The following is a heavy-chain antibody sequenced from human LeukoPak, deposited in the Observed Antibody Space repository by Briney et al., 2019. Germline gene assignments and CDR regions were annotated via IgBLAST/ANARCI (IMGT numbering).Heavy chain of an antibody. V-gene: IGHV4-31*03. J-gene: IGHJ4*02. D-gene: IGHD5-18*01. CDR1: GGFISGSGHY. CDR3: STGGDTAKGGDS. CDR2: IHPGGSI. Sequence: SETLSLTCTVPGGFISGSGHYWTWTRQHPGEGLEWLGFIHPGGSIYYNPSLSGRLIISADTSKNQMSLKLSSVTAADTAVYYCSTGGDTAKGGDSWGQGTLVTVSS.